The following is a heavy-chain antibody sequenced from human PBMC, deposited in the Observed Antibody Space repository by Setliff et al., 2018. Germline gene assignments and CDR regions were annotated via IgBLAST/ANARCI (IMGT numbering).Heavy chain of an antibody. CDR1: GYTYTNYG. CDR3: SRLVRFCTKISCQRLLGDDY. CDR2: ISPYSGNT. J-gene: IGHJ4*02. Sequence: ASVKVSCKASGYTYTNYGITWVRQAPGQGLEWMGWISPYSGNTYYAPKFQDRITMTTDTSTSTAYLEFKSLRSDDTAIYYCSRLVRFCTKISCQRLLGDDYWGQGALVTVSS. D-gene: IGHD2-2*01. V-gene: IGHV1-18*01.